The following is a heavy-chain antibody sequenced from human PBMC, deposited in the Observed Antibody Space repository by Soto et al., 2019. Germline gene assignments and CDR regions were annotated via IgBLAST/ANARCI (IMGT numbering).Heavy chain of an antibody. Sequence: GGSLRLSCAASGFTFSNYAMSWVRQAPGKGLEWVSLVSATGGTTYYTDSVKGRFTISRDNSKNTLYLQMNSLRAEDTAVYYCARDTPHDFWSGYSPYYFDYWGQGTLVTVSS. CDR1: GFTFSNYA. CDR2: VSATGGTT. V-gene: IGHV3-23*01. D-gene: IGHD3-3*01. CDR3: ARDTPHDFWSGYSPYYFDY. J-gene: IGHJ4*02.